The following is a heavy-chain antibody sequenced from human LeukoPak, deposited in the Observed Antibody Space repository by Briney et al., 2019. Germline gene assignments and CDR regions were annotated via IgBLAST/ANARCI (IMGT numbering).Heavy chain of an antibody. V-gene: IGHV4-4*07. Sequence: PSETLSLTCTVSGGSISSYYWSWIRQPPGKGLEWIGRIYTSGSTNYNPSLKSRVTMSVDTSKNQFSLKLSSVTAADTAVYYCARDYGESSSWFSREYYYYYYGMDVWGQGTTVTVSS. D-gene: IGHD6-13*01. J-gene: IGHJ6*02. CDR2: IYTSGST. CDR1: GGSISSYY. CDR3: ARDYGESSSWFSREYYYYYYGMDV.